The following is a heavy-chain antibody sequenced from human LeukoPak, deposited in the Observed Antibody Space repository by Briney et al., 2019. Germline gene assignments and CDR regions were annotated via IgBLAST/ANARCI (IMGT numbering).Heavy chain of an antibody. CDR2: MNPNSGNT. Sequence: GASVKVSCKASGYTFTSYDINWVRQATGQGLEWMGWMNPNSGNTGYAQKFQGRVTMTRNTSISTAYMELSSLRSEDTAVYYCARALKYSGYYQYWGQGTLVTVSS. D-gene: IGHD3-22*01. V-gene: IGHV1-8*01. CDR3: ARALKYSGYYQY. CDR1: GYTFTSYD. J-gene: IGHJ4*02.